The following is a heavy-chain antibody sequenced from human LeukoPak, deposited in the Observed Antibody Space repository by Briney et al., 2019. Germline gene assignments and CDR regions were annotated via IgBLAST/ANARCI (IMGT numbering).Heavy chain of an antibody. D-gene: IGHD5-18*01. CDR3: ARGGRYSLDSFSYYGMDV. V-gene: IGHV4-59*08. CDR1: GVSITSYY. Sequence: SETLSLTCTVSGVSITSYYWTWIRQPPGKGLDWIGSINYSGITNYNPSLKSRVTISVDTSKNQFSLKLSSVTAADTAVYYCARGGRYSLDSFSYYGMDVWGQGTTVTVSS. J-gene: IGHJ6*02. CDR2: INYSGIT.